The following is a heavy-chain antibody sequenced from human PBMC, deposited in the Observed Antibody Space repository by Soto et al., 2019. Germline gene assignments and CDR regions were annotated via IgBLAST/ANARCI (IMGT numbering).Heavy chain of an antibody. CDR2: INPNSGGT. CDR3: ASPPVLRETYGMDV. J-gene: IGHJ6*02. CDR1: GYTFTGYY. V-gene: IGHV1-2*02. D-gene: IGHD3-3*01. Sequence: GASVKVSCKASGYTFTGYYMHWVRQAPGQGLEWMGWINPNSGGTNYAQKFQGRVTMTRDTSISTAYMELSRLRSDDTAVYYCASPPVLRETYGMDVSGQGTTVTVSS.